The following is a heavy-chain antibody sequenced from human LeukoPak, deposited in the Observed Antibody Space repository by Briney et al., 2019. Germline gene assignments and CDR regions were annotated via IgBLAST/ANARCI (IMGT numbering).Heavy chain of an antibody. V-gene: IGHV3-23*01. Sequence: QTGGSLRLSCAASGFTFSSYGMSWVRQAPGKGLEWVSAISGSGGSTYYADSVKGRFTISRDNAKNSLFLQMNSLRAEDTAVYYCARVLRYCSGGNCYSGGLGYMDVWGKGTTVTISS. D-gene: IGHD2-15*01. CDR2: ISGSGGST. J-gene: IGHJ6*03. CDR3: ARVLRYCSGGNCYSGGLGYMDV. CDR1: GFTFSSYG.